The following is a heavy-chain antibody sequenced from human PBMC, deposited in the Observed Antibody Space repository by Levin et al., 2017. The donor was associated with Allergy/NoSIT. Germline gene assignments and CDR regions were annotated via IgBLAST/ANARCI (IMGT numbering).Heavy chain of an antibody. J-gene: IGHJ5*01. Sequence: GGSLRLSCEVSGFSFSSHGMHWVRQAPGKGPEWLAVISFDGKNAYYTDSLKGRFTISRDNSRDTLYLQMNSLRPEDTAVYYCAKEFKFFGSGSPHWLDSWGPGTLVTVSS. CDR3: AKEFKFFGSGSPHWLDS. CDR1: GFSFSSHG. D-gene: IGHD3-10*01. V-gene: IGHV3-30*18. CDR2: ISFDGKNA.